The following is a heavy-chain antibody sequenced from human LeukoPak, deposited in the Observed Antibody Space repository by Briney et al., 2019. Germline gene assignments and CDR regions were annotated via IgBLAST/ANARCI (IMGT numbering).Heavy chain of an antibody. D-gene: IGHD3-16*02. Sequence: ASVKVSCKASGYTFTGYYMHWVRRAPGQGLEWMGWINPNSGGTNYAQKFQGRVTMTRDTSISTAYMELSRLRSDDTAVYYCARVMITFGGVIAPHFDYWGQGTPVTVSS. V-gene: IGHV1-2*02. CDR2: INPNSGGT. CDR3: ARVMITFGGVIAPHFDY. J-gene: IGHJ4*02. CDR1: GYTFTGYY.